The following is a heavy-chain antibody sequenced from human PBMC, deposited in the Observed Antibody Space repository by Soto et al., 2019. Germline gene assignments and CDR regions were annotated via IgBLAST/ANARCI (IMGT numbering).Heavy chain of an antibody. Sequence: SETLSLTCTVSGGSISSYYWSWIRQPPGKELEWIGYIYYSGSTNYNPSLKSRVTISVDTSKNQFSLKLSSVTAADTAVYYCARLGGYYDSLTGQTYYYYYMDVWGKGTTVTVYS. V-gene: IGHV4-59*08. D-gene: IGHD3-9*01. CDR2: IYYSGST. CDR3: ARLGGYYDSLTGQTYYYYYMDV. CDR1: GGSISSYY. J-gene: IGHJ6*03.